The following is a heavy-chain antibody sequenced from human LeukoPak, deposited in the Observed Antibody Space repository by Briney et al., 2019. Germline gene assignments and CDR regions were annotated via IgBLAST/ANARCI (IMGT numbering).Heavy chain of an antibody. J-gene: IGHJ5*02. D-gene: IGHD2-15*01. CDR3: ARGSCTGGSRYLSERHWFDP. Sequence: GGSLRLSCAASGFTFSGSSMNWVRQAPGKGLEWVSYIRSSGTTIFYADSVKGRFTISRDNAKNSLYLQMNSLRAEDTAIYYCARGSCTGGSRYLSERHWFDPWGQGTLVTVSS. CDR2: IRSSGTTI. V-gene: IGHV3-48*04. CDR1: GFTFSGSS.